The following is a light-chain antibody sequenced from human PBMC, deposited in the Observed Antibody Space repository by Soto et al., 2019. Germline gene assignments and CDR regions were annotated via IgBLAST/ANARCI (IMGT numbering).Light chain of an antibody. CDR2: DVS. CDR3: SSFTSSSSYV. J-gene: IGLJ1*01. V-gene: IGLV2-14*03. CDR1: HNVVGSYNS. Sequence: SSLAQPSSVLGGPWQSVTLSLPGTHNVVGSYNSVSWYQQYPGKAPTLMIHDVSNRPSGVSNRFSGSKSGNTASLTISGLQAEDEADYYCSSFTSSSSYVFGSGNKVTVL.